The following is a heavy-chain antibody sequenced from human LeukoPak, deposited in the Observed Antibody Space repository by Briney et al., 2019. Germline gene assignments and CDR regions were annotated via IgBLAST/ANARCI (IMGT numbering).Heavy chain of an antibody. CDR1: GFTFDDYA. J-gene: IGHJ4*02. D-gene: IGHD3-3*01. Sequence: PGRSLRLSCAASGFTFDDYAMHWVRQAPGKGLEWVSGISWNSGSIGYADSVEGRFTISRDNAKNSLYLQMNSLRAEDTALYYCAGGLWSGYPVFDYWGQGTLVTVSS. V-gene: IGHV3-9*01. CDR3: AGGLWSGYPVFDY. CDR2: ISWNSGSI.